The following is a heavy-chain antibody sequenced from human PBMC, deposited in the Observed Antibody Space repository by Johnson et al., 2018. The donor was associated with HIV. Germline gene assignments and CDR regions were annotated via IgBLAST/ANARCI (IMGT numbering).Heavy chain of an antibody. Sequence: VQLVESGGGLVQPGGSLRLSCAASGFTFDDHAMHWVRQAPGKVLDWVSLITWDGGSAYYADSVEGRFTISRDNSKNSLYLQMNTLRAEDTALYYCARGGSCYNAHFDIWGQGTMVTVSS. CDR3: ARGGSCYNAHFDI. CDR2: ITWDGGSA. V-gene: IGHV3-43D*03. J-gene: IGHJ3*02. CDR1: GFTFDDHA. D-gene: IGHD2-15*01.